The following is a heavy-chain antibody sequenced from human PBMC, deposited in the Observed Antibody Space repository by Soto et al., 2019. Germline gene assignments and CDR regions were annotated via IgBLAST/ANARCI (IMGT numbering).Heavy chain of an antibody. D-gene: IGHD2-2*01. CDR3: ARYIPGVRYYGMDV. V-gene: IGHV3-23*01. CDR1: GFTFSSYA. CDR2: IGESGTPT. J-gene: IGHJ6*01. Sequence: GGSLRLSCAASGFTFSSYAMKWVRQAPGKGLEWVSLIGESGTPTYYADSVKGRFTISRDNSGNTLFLEMYSLRAEDTAVYYCARYIPGVRYYGMDVWGQGTTVTVST.